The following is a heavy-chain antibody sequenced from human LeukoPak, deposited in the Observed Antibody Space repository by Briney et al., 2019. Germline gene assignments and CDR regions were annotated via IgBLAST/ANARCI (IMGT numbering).Heavy chain of an antibody. Sequence: PGGSLRLSCAASGITLSSYIMNWVRQAPGKGLDWVSSISTSSTYIYYADSVKGRFTISTDNAKNTLFLQMNSLRAEDTAVYYCARRYGDYVGSFEYWGQGTQVTVSS. CDR1: GITLSSYI. CDR2: ISTSSTYI. V-gene: IGHV3-21*06. J-gene: IGHJ4*02. D-gene: IGHD4-17*01. CDR3: ARRYGDYVGSFEY.